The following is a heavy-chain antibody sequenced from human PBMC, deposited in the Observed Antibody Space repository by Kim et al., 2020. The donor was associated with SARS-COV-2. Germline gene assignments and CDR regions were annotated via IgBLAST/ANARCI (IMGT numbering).Heavy chain of an antibody. J-gene: IGHJ4*02. Sequence: SETLSLTCTVSGGSISSSSYYWGWIRQPPGKGLEWIGSIYYSGSTYYNPSLKSRVTISVDTSKNQFSLKLSSVTAADTTVYYCARQRVTTYTAMVEFDYWGQGTLVTVSS. CDR2: IYYSGST. CDR3: ARQRVTTYTAMVEFDY. D-gene: IGHD5-18*01. V-gene: IGHV4-39*01. CDR1: GGSISSSSYY.